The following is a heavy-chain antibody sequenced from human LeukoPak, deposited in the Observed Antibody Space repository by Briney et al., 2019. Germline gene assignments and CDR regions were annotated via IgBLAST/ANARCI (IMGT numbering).Heavy chain of an antibody. CDR3: ARGFNPYYYGSGSYYPFDY. V-gene: IGHV4-59*01. D-gene: IGHD3-10*01. Sequence: SETLSLTCTASGGSISSYYWSWIRQPPGKGLEWIGYIYYSGSTNYNPSRKSRVTISVDTSKNQFSLKLSSVTAADTAVYYCARGFNPYYYGSGSYYPFDYWGQGTLVTVSS. CDR1: GGSISSYY. CDR2: IYYSGST. J-gene: IGHJ4*02.